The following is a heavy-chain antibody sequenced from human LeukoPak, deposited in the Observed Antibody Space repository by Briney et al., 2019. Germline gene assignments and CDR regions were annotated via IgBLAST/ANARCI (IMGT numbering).Heavy chain of an antibody. CDR2: FYTSGIT. J-gene: IGHJ4*02. D-gene: IGHD3-22*01. Sequence: SETLSLTCTVYGGSISSYYWSWIRQPAGKGLEWIGRFYTSGITNYNPSLKSRVTMSVDTSKNQFSLKLSSVTAADTAVYYCARGDSSGYYHTYWGQGTLVTVSS. V-gene: IGHV4-4*07. CDR3: ARGDSSGYYHTY. CDR1: GGSISSYY.